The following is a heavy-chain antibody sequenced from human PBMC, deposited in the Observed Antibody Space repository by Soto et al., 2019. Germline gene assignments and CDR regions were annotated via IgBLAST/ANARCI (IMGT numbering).Heavy chain of an antibody. Sequence: SDTLSLTCTVSGGSINNYYWTWIRQPPGMGLEWIGYVYYTGTTSYNPSLKSRVTISIDGSKNQISLKLSSVTAGDTAFYYCARLGGYYHSLDIWGQGTLVTVSS. V-gene: IGHV4-59*08. CDR2: VYYTGTT. J-gene: IGHJ5*02. CDR3: ARLGGYYHSLDI. D-gene: IGHD3-22*01. CDR1: GGSINNYY.